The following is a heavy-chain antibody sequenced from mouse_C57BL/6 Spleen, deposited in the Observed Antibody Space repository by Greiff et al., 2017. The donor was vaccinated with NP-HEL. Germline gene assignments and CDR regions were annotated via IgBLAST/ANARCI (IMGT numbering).Heavy chain of an antibody. J-gene: IGHJ2*01. Sequence: QVHVKQSGAELVKPGASVKISCKASGYAFSSYWMNWVKQRPGKGLEWIGQIYPGDGDTNYNGKFKGKATLTADKSSSTAYMQLSSLTSEDSAVYFCARRDYGSSFFDYWGQGTTLTVSS. CDR3: ARRDYGSSFFDY. V-gene: IGHV1-80*01. D-gene: IGHD1-1*01. CDR1: GYAFSSYW. CDR2: IYPGDGDT.